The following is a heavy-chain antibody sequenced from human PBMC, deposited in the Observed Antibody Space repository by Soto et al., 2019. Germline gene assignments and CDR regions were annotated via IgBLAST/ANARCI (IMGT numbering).Heavy chain of an antibody. CDR1: GYTFTSYA. D-gene: IGHD3-10*01. CDR3: ARSGPLGSGIRLSSSEYYFDY. Sequence: GASVKVSCKATGYTFTSYAMHCVRQAPGQRLEWMGWINAGNGNTKYSQKFQGRVTITRDTSASTAYMELSSLRSEDTAVYYCARSGPLGSGIRLSSSEYYFDYWGQGTLVTVSS. V-gene: IGHV1-3*01. J-gene: IGHJ4*02. CDR2: INAGNGNT.